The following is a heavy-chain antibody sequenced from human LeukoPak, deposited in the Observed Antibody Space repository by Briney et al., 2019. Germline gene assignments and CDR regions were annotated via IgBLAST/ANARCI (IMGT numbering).Heavy chain of an antibody. CDR2: ISSSSSYI. D-gene: IGHD2-15*01. CDR3: ARADSGYCSGGSCYYHHRLNYYYYYMDV. J-gene: IGHJ6*03. V-gene: IGHV3-21*01. CDR1: GFTFSSYS. Sequence: GGSLRLSCAASGFTFSSYSMNWVRQAPGKGLEWVSSISSSSSYIYYADSVKGRFTISRDNAKNSLYLQMNSLRAEDTAVYYCARADSGYCSGGSCYYHHRLNYYYYYMDVWGKGTTVTVSS.